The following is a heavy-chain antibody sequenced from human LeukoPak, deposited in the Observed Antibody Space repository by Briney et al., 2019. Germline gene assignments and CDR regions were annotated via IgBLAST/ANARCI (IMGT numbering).Heavy chain of an antibody. CDR1: GFTFSSYS. V-gene: IGHV3-21*01. CDR3: ARDPYSGTYGDTYYYYMDV. Sequence: AGGSLRLSCAASGFTFSSYSMNWVRQAPGKGLEWVSSISSSSSYIYYADSVKGRFTISRDNAKNSLYLQMNSLRAEDTAVYYCARDPYSGTYGDTYYYYMDVWGKGTTVTISS. D-gene: IGHD1-26*01. J-gene: IGHJ6*03. CDR2: ISSSSSYI.